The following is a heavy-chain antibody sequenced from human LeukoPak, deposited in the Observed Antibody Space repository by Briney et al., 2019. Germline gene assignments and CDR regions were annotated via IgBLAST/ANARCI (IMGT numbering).Heavy chain of an antibody. CDR1: GYTFTGYY. Sequence: GASVKVSCKASGYTFTGYYMHWVRQAPGQGFEWMGWINPNSGGTNYAQKFQGRVTMTRDTSISTAYMELSRLRSDDMAVYYCARAIEVDWFDPWGQGTLVTVSS. CDR3: ARAIEVDWFDP. V-gene: IGHV1-2*02. D-gene: IGHD2-21*01. J-gene: IGHJ5*02. CDR2: INPNSGGT.